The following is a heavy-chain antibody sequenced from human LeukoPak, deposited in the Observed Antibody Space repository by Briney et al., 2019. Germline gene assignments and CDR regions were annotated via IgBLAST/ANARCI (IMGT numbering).Heavy chain of an antibody. CDR1: GYTFTGYY. CDR2: SNPNSGGT. V-gene: IGHV1-2*02. D-gene: IGHD3-3*01. J-gene: IGHJ4*02. Sequence: ASVKVSCKASGYTFTGYYMHWVRQAPGQGLEWMGWSNPNSGGTNYAQKFQGRVTMTRDASISTAYMELSRLRSDDTAVYYCARVQGTVLRFLEWLNYFDYWGQGTLVTVSS. CDR3: ARVQGTVLRFLEWLNYFDY.